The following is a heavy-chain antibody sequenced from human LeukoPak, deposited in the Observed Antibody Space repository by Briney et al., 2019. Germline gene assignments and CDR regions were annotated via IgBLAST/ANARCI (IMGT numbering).Heavy chain of an antibody. Sequence: GGSLRLSCAASGVIFSSYEMNWVRQAPGKGPECISDISFSDSATIYAYSVKGRFTISRDNAKSLLHLQMTSLTADAPAVYYCARRLPYYGMDVWGQGTTVTVSS. CDR3: ARRLPYYGMDV. CDR1: GVIFSSYE. D-gene: IGHD4-11*01. V-gene: IGHV3-48*03. J-gene: IGHJ6*02. CDR2: ISFSDSAT.